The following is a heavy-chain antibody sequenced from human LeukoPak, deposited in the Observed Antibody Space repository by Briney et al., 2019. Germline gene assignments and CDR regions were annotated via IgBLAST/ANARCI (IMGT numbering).Heavy chain of an antibody. V-gene: IGHV4-61*02. CDR3: ARADYSAWDAFDI. D-gene: IGHD4-11*01. J-gene: IGHJ3*02. CDR1: GGSISSGSYY. Sequence: SQTLSLTCTVSGGSISSGSYYWSWIRQPAGKGLEWIGRIYTSGSTNYNPSLKSRVTISVDTSKNQFSLKLSSVTAAGTAVYYCARADYSAWDAFDIWGQGTMVTVSS. CDR2: IYTSGST.